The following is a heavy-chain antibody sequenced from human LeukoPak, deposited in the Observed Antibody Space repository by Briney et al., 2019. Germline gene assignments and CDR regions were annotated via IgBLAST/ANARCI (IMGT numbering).Heavy chain of an antibody. CDR2: IYYSGST. V-gene: IGHV4-31*03. Sequence: SETLFLTCTVSGGSISGGGYYWNLIRQHPGKGLEWIGYIYYSGSTYYNPSLKSRVTISLDTSKNQFSLKLNSVTAADTAVYYCATVRWTVTTKAFDYWGQGTLVTVSS. J-gene: IGHJ4*02. D-gene: IGHD4-17*01. CDR1: GGSISGGGYY. CDR3: ATVRWTVTTKAFDY.